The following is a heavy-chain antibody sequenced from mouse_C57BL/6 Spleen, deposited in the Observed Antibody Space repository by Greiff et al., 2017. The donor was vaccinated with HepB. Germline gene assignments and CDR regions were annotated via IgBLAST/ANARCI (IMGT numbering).Heavy chain of an antibody. V-gene: IGHV1-53*01. Sequence: QVQLQQSGTELVKPGASVKLSCKASGYTLTSYWMHWVKQGPGQGLEWIGNINPSNGGTNYNEKFKSKATLTIDKSSSTAYMQLSSLTSEDSAVYYCARLSDYEGYAMDYWGQGTSVTVSS. CDR1: GYTLTSYW. CDR2: INPSNGGT. D-gene: IGHD2-4*01. J-gene: IGHJ4*01. CDR3: ARLSDYEGYAMDY.